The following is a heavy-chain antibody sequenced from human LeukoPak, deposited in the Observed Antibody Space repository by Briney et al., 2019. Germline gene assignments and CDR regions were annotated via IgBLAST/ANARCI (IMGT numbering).Heavy chain of an antibody. CDR1: EFTFTSYE. V-gene: IGHV3-48*03. CDR3: AKNVDTAGSHFDY. Sequence: GGSLRLSCAASEFTFTSYELNWVRQAPGKGLEWVSYISSSGNTISYADSVKGRFTISRDNSKNTLYLQMNSLRAEDTAVYYCAKNVDTAGSHFDYWGQGTLVTVSS. J-gene: IGHJ4*02. CDR2: ISSSGNTI. D-gene: IGHD5-18*01.